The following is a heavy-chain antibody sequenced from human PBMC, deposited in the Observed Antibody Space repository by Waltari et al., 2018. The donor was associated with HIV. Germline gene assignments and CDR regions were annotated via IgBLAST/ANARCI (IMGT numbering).Heavy chain of an antibody. CDR3: ARVPYYYDTSAYPDY. D-gene: IGHD3-22*01. CDR2: INPNSGGT. Sequence: QVQLVQSGAEVKKPGASVKVSCKASGYTFTGYYIHWVRQAPGQGLEWMGWINPNSGGTNYAQKFQGRVTMTRDTSITTAYMEVSRLRSDDTAVYYCARVPYYYDTSAYPDYWGQGTLVTVSS. CDR1: GYTFTGYY. J-gene: IGHJ4*02. V-gene: IGHV1-2*02.